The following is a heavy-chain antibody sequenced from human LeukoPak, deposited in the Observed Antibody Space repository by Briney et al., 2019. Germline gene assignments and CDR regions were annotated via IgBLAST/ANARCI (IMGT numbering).Heavy chain of an antibody. CDR2: ISASGGGT. V-gene: IGHV3-23*01. D-gene: IGHD6-19*01. Sequence: GGSLRLSCAASGFTFSSYAMSMSWVRQAPGKGLEWVSGISASGGGTFYADSVKGRFTISRDNSKNTLYLQMNSLRADDTAVYYCAKGRSAWLWDYFDYWGQGTLVTVSS. CDR3: AKGRSAWLWDYFDY. J-gene: IGHJ4*02. CDR1: GFTFSSYA.